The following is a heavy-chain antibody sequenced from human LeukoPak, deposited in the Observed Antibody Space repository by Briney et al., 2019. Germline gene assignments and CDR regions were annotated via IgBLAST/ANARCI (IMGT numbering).Heavy chain of an antibody. D-gene: IGHD4/OR15-4a*01. CDR1: GFTFSSYS. V-gene: IGHV3-21*01. CDR3: ARAAVRTNAFDI. CDR2: ISSSSSYI. J-gene: IGHJ3*02. Sequence: RGSLRLSCAASGFTFSSYSTNWVRHAPGKGLGWVSSISSSSSYIHYADSVKARFTISRDNAKNSLYLQMNSLRAEDTAVYYCARAAVRTNAFDIWGQGTMVTVSS.